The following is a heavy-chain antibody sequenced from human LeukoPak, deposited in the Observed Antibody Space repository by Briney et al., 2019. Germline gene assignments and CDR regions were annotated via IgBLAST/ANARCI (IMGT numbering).Heavy chain of an antibody. CDR3: ARATTVTTPYNRFDP. V-gene: IGHV4-59*01. CDR1: GGSISSYY. J-gene: IGHJ5*02. CDR2: IYYSGST. Sequence: PSETLSLTCTVSGGSISSYYWSWIRQPPGKGLEWIGYIYYSGSTNYNPSLKSRVTISVDTSKNQFSLKLSSVTAADTAVYYCARATTVTTPYNRFDPWGQGTLVTVSS. D-gene: IGHD4-11*01.